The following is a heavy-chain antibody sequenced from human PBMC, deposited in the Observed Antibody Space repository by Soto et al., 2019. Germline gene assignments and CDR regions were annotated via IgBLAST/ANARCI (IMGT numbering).Heavy chain of an antibody. CDR1: GGTFSSYA. V-gene: IGHV1-69*13. J-gene: IGHJ6*02. D-gene: IGHD2-21*01. Sequence: ASVKVSCKASGGTFSSYAISWVRQAPGQGLEWMGGIIPIFGTANYAQKFQGRVTITADESTSTAYMELSSLRSEDTAVYYCARDPLIGNTDYGLDVWGQGTTVTVSS. CDR2: IIPIFGTA. CDR3: ARDPLIGNTDYGLDV.